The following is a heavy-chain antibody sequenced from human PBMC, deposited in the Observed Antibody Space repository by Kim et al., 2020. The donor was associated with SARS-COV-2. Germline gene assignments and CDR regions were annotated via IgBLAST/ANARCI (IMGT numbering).Heavy chain of an antibody. D-gene: IGHD6-6*01. CDR3: ARGVAALTY. V-gene: IGHV3-74*01. Sequence: GGSLRLSCAVSGFTFSSYLMHWVRQAPGKGLVWVSRIDSDGGDTTYADSVRGRFTISRDNAKNTLYLQMNSLRAEDTAMYYCARGVAALTYWGQGTLVTVSS. CDR2: IDSDGGDT. CDR1: GFTFSSYL. J-gene: IGHJ4*02.